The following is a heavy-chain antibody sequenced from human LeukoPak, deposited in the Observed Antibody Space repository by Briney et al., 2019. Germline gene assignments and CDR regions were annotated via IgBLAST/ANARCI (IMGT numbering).Heavy chain of an antibody. D-gene: IGHD1-26*01. CDR3: AKSSREWELLDAFDI. CDR1: GFTFNNYG. V-gene: IGHV3-23*01. Sequence: PGGSLRLSCAASGFTFNNYGMSWVRQAPGKGLEWVSGISGSGVRTDYADSVKGRFTISRDNAKNTLYLQMNSLRAEDTAVYYCAKSSREWELLDAFDIWGQGTMVTVSS. J-gene: IGHJ3*02. CDR2: ISGSGVRT.